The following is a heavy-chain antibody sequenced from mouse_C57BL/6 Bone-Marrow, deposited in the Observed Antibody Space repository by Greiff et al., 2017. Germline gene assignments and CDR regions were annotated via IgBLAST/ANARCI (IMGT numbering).Heavy chain of an antibody. Sequence: VQGVESGAELVRPGASVTLSCKASGYTFTDYEMHWVKQTPVHGLEWIGAIDPETGGTAYNQKFKGKAILTADKSSSTAYMELRSLTSEDSAVYYCTRLAASDWGQGTSVTVSS. CDR2: IDPETGGT. D-gene: IGHD3-1*01. CDR3: TRLAASD. J-gene: IGHJ4*01. CDR1: GYTFTDYE. V-gene: IGHV1-15*01.